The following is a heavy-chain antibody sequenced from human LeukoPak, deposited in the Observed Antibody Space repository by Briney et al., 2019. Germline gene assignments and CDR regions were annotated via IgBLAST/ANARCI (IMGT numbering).Heavy chain of an antibody. D-gene: IGHD6-13*01. J-gene: IGHJ4*02. Sequence: SETLSLTCAVYGGSFSGYYWSWIRQPPGKGLEWIGEINHSGSTNYNPSLKSRVTISVDTSKNQFSLKLSSAPAADTAVYYCARVLDIAAAGIPTHFDYWGQGTLVTVSS. V-gene: IGHV4-34*01. CDR3: ARVLDIAAAGIPTHFDY. CDR1: GGSFSGYY. CDR2: INHSGST.